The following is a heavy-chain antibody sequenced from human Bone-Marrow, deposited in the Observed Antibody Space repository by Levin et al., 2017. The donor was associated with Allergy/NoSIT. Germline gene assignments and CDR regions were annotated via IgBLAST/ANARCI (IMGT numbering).Heavy chain of an antibody. V-gene: IGHV1-18*01. CDR3: ARDCSSTSCYVRANDY. Sequence: ASVKVSCKASGYTFTSYGISWVRQAPGQGLEWMGWISAYNGNTNYAQKLQGRVTMTTDTSTSTAYMELRSLRSDDTAVYYCARDCSSTSCYVRANDYWGQGTLVTVSS. J-gene: IGHJ4*02. CDR2: ISAYNGNT. CDR1: GYTFTSYG. D-gene: IGHD2-2*01.